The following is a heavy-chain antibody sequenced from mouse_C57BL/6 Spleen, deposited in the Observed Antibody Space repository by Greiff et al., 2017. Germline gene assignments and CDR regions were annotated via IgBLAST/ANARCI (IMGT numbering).Heavy chain of an antibody. CDR2: ISSGGDYI. D-gene: IGHD2-5*01. J-gene: IGHJ1*03. Sequence: VQLKESGEGLVKPGGSLKLSCAASGFTFSSYAMSWVRQTPEKRLEWVAYISSGGDYIYYADTVKGRFTISRDNARNTLYLQMSSLKSEDTAMYYCTRGSNYEEYFDVWGTGTTVTVSS. CDR1: GFTFSSYA. CDR3: TRGSNYEEYFDV. V-gene: IGHV5-9-1*02.